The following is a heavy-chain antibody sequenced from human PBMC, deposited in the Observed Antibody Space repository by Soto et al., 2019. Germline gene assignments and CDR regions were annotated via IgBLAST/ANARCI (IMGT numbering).Heavy chain of an antibody. CDR3: AGIAAAGTRFDP. CDR1: GGSISSINW. J-gene: IGHJ5*02. Sequence: SETLSLTCAVSGGSISSINWWSWVRQPPGKGLEWIGEIYHSGSTNYNPSLKSRVTISVDKSKNQFSLKLSSVTAADTAVYYCAGIAAAGTRFDPWGQGTLVTVSS. D-gene: IGHD6-13*01. V-gene: IGHV4-4*02. CDR2: IYHSGST.